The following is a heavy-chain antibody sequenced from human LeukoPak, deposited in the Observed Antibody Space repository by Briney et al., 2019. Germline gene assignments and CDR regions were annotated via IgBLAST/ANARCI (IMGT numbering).Heavy chain of an antibody. CDR1: GFTFSSYV. D-gene: IGHD1-7*01. J-gene: IGHJ6*04. V-gene: IGHV3-30*18. Sequence: GGSLRLSCAASGFTFSSYVMHWVRQAPGKGLEWVAVISYDGSNKYYADSVKGRFTISRDNSKNTLYLQMNSLRAEDTAVYYCAKDQGTESSYYYGMDVWGKETTVTVSS. CDR3: AKDQGTESSYYYGMDV. CDR2: ISYDGSNK.